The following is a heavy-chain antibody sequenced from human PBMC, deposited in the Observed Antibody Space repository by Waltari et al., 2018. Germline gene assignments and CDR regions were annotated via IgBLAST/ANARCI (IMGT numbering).Heavy chain of an antibody. Sequence: EVQLLESGGGLVQPGGSLRLSCAASGFTFSSYAMSWVRQAPGKGLGWVSASSGSGGSTYYADSVKGRFTKSRENSKNTLYLQMNSLRAEDTAVYYCAKDPSSIWGSVTWDYWGQGTLVTVSS. V-gene: IGHV3-23*01. J-gene: IGHJ4*02. CDR2: SSGSGGST. D-gene: IGHD3-16*01. CDR3: AKDPSSIWGSVTWDY. CDR1: GFTFSSYA.